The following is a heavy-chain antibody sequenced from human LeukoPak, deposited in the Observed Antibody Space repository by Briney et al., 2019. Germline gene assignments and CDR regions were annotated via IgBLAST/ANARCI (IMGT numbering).Heavy chain of an antibody. D-gene: IGHD2-15*01. V-gene: IGHV6-1*01. CDR2: TYYRSMWYY. J-gene: IGHJ6*02. CDR3: ARESGYCSGGTSYISGMDV. Sequence: SQTLSLTCAISGDSVSSNIAAWNWIRQSPSRGLEWLGRTYYRSMWYYDYAVSVRSRIIINPDTSRNQFSLHLDSVSPEDSAIYYCARESGYCSGGTSYISGMDVWGQGTTVTVSS. CDR1: GDSVSSNIAA.